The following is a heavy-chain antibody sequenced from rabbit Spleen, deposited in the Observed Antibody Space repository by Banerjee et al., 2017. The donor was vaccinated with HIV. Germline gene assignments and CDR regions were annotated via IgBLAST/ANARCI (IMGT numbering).Heavy chain of an antibody. CDR3: ARDLPAVIGWNLDL. V-gene: IGHV1S45*01. J-gene: IGHJ4*01. D-gene: IGHD2-1*01. CDR2: MNTRSGED. Sequence: QEQLVESGGDLVQPEGSLTLTCTASGFSFSSTYYMCWVRQAPGKGLEWIACMNTRSGEDVYATWAKGRFTISKTSSTTVTLQMTSLTAADTATYFCARDLPAVIGWNLDLWGPGTLVTVS. CDR1: GFSFSSTYY.